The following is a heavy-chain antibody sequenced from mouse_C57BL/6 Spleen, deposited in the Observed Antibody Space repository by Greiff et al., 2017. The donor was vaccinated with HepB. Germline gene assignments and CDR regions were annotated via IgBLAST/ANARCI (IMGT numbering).Heavy chain of an antibody. CDR1: GYAFSSSW. V-gene: IGHV1-82*01. J-gene: IGHJ3*01. CDR2: IYPGDGDT. Sequence: VQLVESGPELVKPGASVKISCKASGYAFSSSWMNWVKQRPGKGLEWIGRIYPGDGDTNYNGKFKGKATLTADKSSSTAYMQLSSLTSEDSAVYFCARSGDYDAAWFAYWGQGTLVTVSA. CDR3: ARSGDYDAAWFAY. D-gene: IGHD2-4*01.